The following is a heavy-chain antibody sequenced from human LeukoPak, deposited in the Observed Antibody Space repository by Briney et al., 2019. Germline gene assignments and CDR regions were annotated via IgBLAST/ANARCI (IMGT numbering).Heavy chain of an antibody. D-gene: IGHD6-19*01. CDR3: TTTYSSGWDGYFDY. CDR1: GFTFSNAW. J-gene: IGHJ4*02. V-gene: IGHV3-15*01. Sequence: GGSLRLSCAASGFTFSNAWMSWVRQAPGKGLEWVGRIKSKTDGGTTDYAAPVKGRFTISRDDSKNTLYLQMNSLKTEDTAVYYCTTTYSSGWDGYFDYWGQGTLVTVSS. CDR2: IKSKTDGGTT.